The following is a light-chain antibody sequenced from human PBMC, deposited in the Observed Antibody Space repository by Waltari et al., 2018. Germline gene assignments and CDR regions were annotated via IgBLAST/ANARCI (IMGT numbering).Light chain of an antibody. J-gene: IGLJ3*02. Sequence: LVPTQSPSASASLGASAKPTRTLSSGYSSNAITWLQQKPGKGTRDLMNVNSHDRRRKGGDIPDRFSPSDSGTEYYVTISSLQSEDEADYYCQTEGHSTWVFGEGTKLTVL. CDR1: SGYSSNA. V-gene: IGLV4-69*01. CDR2: VNSHDRR. CDR3: QTEGHSTWV.